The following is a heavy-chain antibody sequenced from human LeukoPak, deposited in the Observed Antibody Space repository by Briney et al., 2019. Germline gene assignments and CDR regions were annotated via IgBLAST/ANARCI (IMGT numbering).Heavy chain of an antibody. J-gene: IGHJ6*03. Sequence: PGGSLRLSCAASGFTFSSYSMNWVRQAPGKGLEWVSSISSSSSYIYYADSVKGRFTISRDSAKNSLYLQTNSLRAEDTAVYYCARDTRLGNYMDVWGKGTTVTVSS. CDR1: GFTFSSYS. V-gene: IGHV3-21*01. D-gene: IGHD7-27*01. CDR2: ISSSSSYI. CDR3: ARDTRLGNYMDV.